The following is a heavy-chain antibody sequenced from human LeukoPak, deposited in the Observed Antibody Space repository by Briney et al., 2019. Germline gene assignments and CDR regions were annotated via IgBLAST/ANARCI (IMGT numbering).Heavy chain of an antibody. CDR3: ARELEFPYYYYMDV. CDR2: INQDGSEK. J-gene: IGHJ6*03. V-gene: IGHV3-7*01. Sequence: GGSLRLSCAASGFTFSSYWMSWVRQAPGKGLEWVANINQDGSEKYYVDSVKGRFTISRDNAKNSLYLQMNSLRAEDTAVYYCARELEFPYYYYMDVWGKGTTVTVSS. CDR1: GFTFSSYW. D-gene: IGHD1-1*01.